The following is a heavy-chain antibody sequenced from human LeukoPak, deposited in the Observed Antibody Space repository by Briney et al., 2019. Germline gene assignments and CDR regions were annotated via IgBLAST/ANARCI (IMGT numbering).Heavy chain of an antibody. D-gene: IGHD2-15*01. CDR1: GGSISSYY. J-gene: IGHJ6*03. CDR3: ARTTEGYCRGVSCYYYYYYMDV. Sequence: SETLSLTCTVSGGSISSYYWSWIRQPPGKGLEWIGYIYYSGSTNYNPSLKSRVTVSVDTSKNQFSLKLRSVTAADTAVYYCARTTEGYCRGVSCYYYYYYMDVWGKGTTVTVSS. CDR2: IYYSGST. V-gene: IGHV4-59*01.